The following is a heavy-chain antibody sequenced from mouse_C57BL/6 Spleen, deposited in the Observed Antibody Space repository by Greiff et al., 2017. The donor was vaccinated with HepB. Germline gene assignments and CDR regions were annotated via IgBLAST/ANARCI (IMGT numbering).Heavy chain of an antibody. V-gene: IGHV1-82*01. J-gene: IGHJ2*01. D-gene: IGHD1-1*01. CDR3: ARRGTVVAFDY. CDR2: IYPGDGDT. Sequence: VKLVESGPELVKPGASVKISCKASGYAFSSSWMNWVKQRPGKGLEWIGRIYPGDGDTNYNGKFKGKATLTADKSSSTAYMQLSSLTSEDSAVYFCARRGTVVAFDYWGQGTTLTVSS. CDR1: GYAFSSSW.